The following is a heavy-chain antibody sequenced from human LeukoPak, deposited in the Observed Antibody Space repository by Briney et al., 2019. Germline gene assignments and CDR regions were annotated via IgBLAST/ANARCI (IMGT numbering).Heavy chain of an antibody. Sequence: GASVKVSCKTSGYTFSVYYIQWGRQAPGLGLAWMGWINPNTGGTNYAETFKGRVTMTRDTSISTAYMEVTRLKSDDTAIYYCARDLGFDSWGQGTLVTVSS. J-gene: IGHJ4*02. CDR3: ARDLGFDS. D-gene: IGHD3-16*01. V-gene: IGHV1-2*02. CDR2: INPNTGGT. CDR1: GYTFSVYY.